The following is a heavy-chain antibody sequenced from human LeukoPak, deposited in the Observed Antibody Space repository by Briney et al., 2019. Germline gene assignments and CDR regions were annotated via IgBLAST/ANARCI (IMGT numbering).Heavy chain of an antibody. D-gene: IGHD3-9*01. Sequence: QPGRSLRLSCAASGFTFSSYGMHWVRQAPGKGLEWVAVIWYDGSNKYYADSVKGRFTISRDNSKNTLYLQMNSLRAEDTAVYYCAKDVFEDYYGMDVWGQGTTVTVSS. CDR2: IWYDGSNK. CDR1: GFTFSSYG. V-gene: IGHV3-33*06. J-gene: IGHJ6*02. CDR3: AKDVFEDYYGMDV.